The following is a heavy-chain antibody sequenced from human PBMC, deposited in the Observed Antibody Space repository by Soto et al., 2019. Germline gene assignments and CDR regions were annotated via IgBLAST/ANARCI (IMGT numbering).Heavy chain of an antibody. CDR3: ARHWSIAARRGEYYFDY. V-gene: IGHV4-39*01. CDR1: GGSISSSSYY. CDR2: IYYSGST. J-gene: IGHJ4*02. D-gene: IGHD6-6*01. Sequence: PSETLSLTCTVSGGSISSSSYYWGWIRQPPGKGLEWIGSIYYSGSTYYNPSLKSRVTISVDTSKNQFSLKLSSVTAADTAVYYCARHWSIAARRGEYYFDYWGQGTLVTVSS.